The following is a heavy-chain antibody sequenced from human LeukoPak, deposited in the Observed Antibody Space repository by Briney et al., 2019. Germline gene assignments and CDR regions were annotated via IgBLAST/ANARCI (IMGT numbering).Heavy chain of an antibody. CDR3: ARHDGGLDAFDI. D-gene: IGHD2-15*01. J-gene: IGHJ3*02. Sequence: SETLYLTCTVSGGSISSYYWSWIRQPPGKGLEWTAYIYYSGSTNYNPYIKSRVTISVDTSKNQFSLKLSSVTAADTAVYYCARHDGGLDAFDIWGQGTMVTVSS. V-gene: IGHV4-59*08. CDR2: IYYSGST. CDR1: GGSISSYY.